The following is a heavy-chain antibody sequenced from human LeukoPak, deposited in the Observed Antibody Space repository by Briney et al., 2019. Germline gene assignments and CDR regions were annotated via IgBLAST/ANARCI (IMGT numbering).Heavy chain of an antibody. CDR2: ISHNGST. V-gene: IGHV4-38-2*02. Sequence: TPSETLPLTCAVSGYSISSGYYWGWIRQPPGKGLEWIGSISHNGSTYYNPSLKSRVTILVDTSKNQFSLKLNSVTAADTAVYYCARDTYCTSGVCYLDYWGQGALVTVSS. CDR3: ARDTYCTSGVCYLDY. J-gene: IGHJ4*02. CDR1: GYSISSGYY. D-gene: IGHD2-8*01.